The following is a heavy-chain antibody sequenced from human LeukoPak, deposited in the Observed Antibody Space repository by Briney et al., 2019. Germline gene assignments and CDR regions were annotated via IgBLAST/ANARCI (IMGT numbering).Heavy chain of an antibody. V-gene: IGHV4-59*01. CDR1: GGSISSYY. CDR3: ARGESYYDSSGYYPEVHFDS. Sequence: SETLSLTCTVSGGSISSYYWSWIRQPPGKGLEWIGYIYHTGSTYHNPYLKSRVTISVDTSKNQFSLKLTSVTAADTAVYYCARGESYYDSSGYYPEVHFDSWGQGTLVTVSS. J-gene: IGHJ4*02. D-gene: IGHD3-22*01. CDR2: IYHTGST.